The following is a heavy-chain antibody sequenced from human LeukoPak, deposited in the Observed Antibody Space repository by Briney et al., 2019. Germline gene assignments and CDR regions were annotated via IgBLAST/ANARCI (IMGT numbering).Heavy chain of an antibody. CDR3: ARDGEHSGHDYGKYL. CDR1: GYTFTGYY. D-gene: IGHD5-12*01. V-gene: IGHV1-2*02. J-gene: IGHJ4*02. CDR2: INPNSCGT. Sequence: SVKVSCKASGYTFTGYYMHWVRQAPGQGFEWMGWINPNSCGTNYAQKFQGRVTLTRDTSISTAYMELSSLRADDTAVYYCARDGEHSGHDYGKYLWGQGTLVTVSS.